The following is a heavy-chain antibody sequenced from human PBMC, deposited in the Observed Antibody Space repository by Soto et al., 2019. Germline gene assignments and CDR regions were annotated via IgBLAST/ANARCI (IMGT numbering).Heavy chain of an antibody. Sequence: SETLSLTCTVSGISVSSSSYSLGWLRQSPGKGLEWIGTIYYSGSTYYNPSLKSRVTISVDTSKNQFSLKLSSVTAADTAVYYCARRRHYYGSGSYYNYGRIYGMDVWGQGTTVTVSS. CDR1: GISVSSSSYS. CDR2: IYYSGST. CDR3: ARRRHYYGSGSYYNYGRIYGMDV. D-gene: IGHD3-10*01. V-gene: IGHV4-39*01. J-gene: IGHJ6*02.